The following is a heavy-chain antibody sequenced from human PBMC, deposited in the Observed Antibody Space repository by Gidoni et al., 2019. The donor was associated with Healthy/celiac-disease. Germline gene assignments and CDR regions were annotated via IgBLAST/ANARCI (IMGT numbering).Heavy chain of an antibody. D-gene: IGHD3-22*01. J-gene: IGHJ4*02. CDR1: GFTFSSYW. V-gene: IGHV3-7*01. Sequence: EVQLVESGGGLVQPGGSLRLSCAASGFTFSSYWMSWVRQAPGKGLEWVANIKQDGREKYYVDSGKGRFTISRDNAKNSLDLQMNSLRAEDTAVYYCAREGYYYDSSGYYFDYWGQGTLVTVSS. CDR2: IKQDGREK. CDR3: AREGYYYDSSGYYFDY.